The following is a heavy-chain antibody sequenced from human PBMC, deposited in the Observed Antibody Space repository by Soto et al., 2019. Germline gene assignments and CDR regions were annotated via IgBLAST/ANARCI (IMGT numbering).Heavy chain of an antibody. J-gene: IGHJ4*02. Sequence: EVQLVESGGGLVQPGGSLRLSCAASGYTFSTYAMHWVRQAPGKGLEYVSAINSNGGSTFYANSVKGRFTISRDNSKNTLYLQMGSLRVEDTGVYYCARAPGYSGYDALDYWGQGTLVTVSS. CDR2: INSNGGST. CDR3: ARAPGYSGYDALDY. V-gene: IGHV3-64*01. D-gene: IGHD5-12*01. CDR1: GYTFSTYA.